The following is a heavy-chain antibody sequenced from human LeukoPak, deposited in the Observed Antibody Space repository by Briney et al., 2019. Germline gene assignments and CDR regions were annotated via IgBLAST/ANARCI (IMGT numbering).Heavy chain of an antibody. J-gene: IGHJ4*02. V-gene: IGHV3-48*03. Sequence: GGSLRLSCAASGFTSSSYEMNWVRQGPGKGLEWISYISSSGSTIYYADSVKGRFTISRDNAKNSLYLQMNSLRAEDTAVYYCARDAGGSCSSTSCSFDYWGQGTLVTVSS. CDR2: ISSSGSTI. CDR3: ARDAGGSCSSTSCSFDY. D-gene: IGHD2-2*01. CDR1: GFTSSSYE.